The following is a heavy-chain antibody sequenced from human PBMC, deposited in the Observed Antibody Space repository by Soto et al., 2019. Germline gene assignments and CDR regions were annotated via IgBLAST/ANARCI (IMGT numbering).Heavy chain of an antibody. CDR1: GYTFTGYY. V-gene: IGHV1-2*02. CDR2: INPNTGGT. CDR3: ARESLVPGTHHFDY. Sequence: QVRLVQSGTEVKKPGASVKVSCQASGYTFTGYYIHWVRQAPGQGLEWMGWINPNTGGTNYAQKCQGRVTMTRDTSISTAYMELRRLTSDDTAVYFCARESLVPGTHHFDYWGQGTLVTVSS. D-gene: IGHD1-7*01. J-gene: IGHJ4*02.